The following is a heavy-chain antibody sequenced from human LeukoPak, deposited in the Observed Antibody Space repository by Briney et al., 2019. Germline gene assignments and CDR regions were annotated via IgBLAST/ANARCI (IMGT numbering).Heavy chain of an antibody. Sequence: ASVKVSCKASGYTFTSYDINWVRQATGQGLEWMGWMNPNSGNTGYAQKFQGRVTMTRNTSISTAYMELSSLRSEDTAVYYCARGLYWRGAAGSPPGYWGQGTLVTVSS. CDR2: MNPNSGNT. J-gene: IGHJ4*02. V-gene: IGHV1-8*01. D-gene: IGHD6-13*01. CDR1: GYTFTSYD. CDR3: ARGLYWRGAAGSPPGY.